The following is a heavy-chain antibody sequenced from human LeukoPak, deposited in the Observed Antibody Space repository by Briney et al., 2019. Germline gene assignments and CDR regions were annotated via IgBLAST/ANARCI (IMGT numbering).Heavy chain of an antibody. Sequence: GGSLRLSCAASSFTFSSYSMNWVRQAPGKGLQWISYISTSSTTIYYADSVKGRFTISRDNAKNSLYLQMNSLRAEDTAVYYCAKVRSGSANWALRIFDNWGQGTLVTVSS. CDR1: SFTFSSYS. D-gene: IGHD1-1*01. CDR2: ISTSSTTI. V-gene: IGHV3-48*01. J-gene: IGHJ4*02. CDR3: AKVRSGSANWALRIFDN.